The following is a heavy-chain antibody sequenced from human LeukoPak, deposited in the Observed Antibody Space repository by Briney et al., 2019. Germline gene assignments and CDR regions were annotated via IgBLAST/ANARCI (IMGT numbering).Heavy chain of an antibody. Sequence: PGGSLRLSCVVSGISLSNYAMTWVRQAPGKGLEWVSYISERAGSTTYADSVKGRFTISRDTSLNTLYLQMNNLRAEDTAVYFCAKRGVVIRGILVIGYHQEAYHYDFWGQGVLVTVSS. CDR2: ISERAGST. CDR1: GISLSNYA. CDR3: AKRGVVIRGILVIGYHQEAYHYDF. D-gene: IGHD3-10*01. J-gene: IGHJ4*02. V-gene: IGHV3-23*01.